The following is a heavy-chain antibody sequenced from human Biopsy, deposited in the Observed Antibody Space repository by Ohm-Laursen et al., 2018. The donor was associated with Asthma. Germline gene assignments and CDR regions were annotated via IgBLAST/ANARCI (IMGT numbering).Heavy chain of an antibody. D-gene: IGHD3-10*01. CDR2: IYLSGST. J-gene: IGHJ6*02. CDR3: AKLRITMVQGVIINVEYYYGMDV. Sequence: SETLSLTCAVSGGSISSSNWWSWVRQPPGKGLEWIGVIYLSGSTIYNPSLKRRVTISVDKSKNQFSLRLGSVTAADTAVYYCAKLRITMVQGVIINVEYYYGMDVWGQGTTVTVSS. CDR1: GGSISSSNW. V-gene: IGHV4-4*02.